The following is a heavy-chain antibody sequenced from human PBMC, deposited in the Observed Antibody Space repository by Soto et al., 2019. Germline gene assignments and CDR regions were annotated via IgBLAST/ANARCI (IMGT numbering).Heavy chain of an antibody. D-gene: IGHD2-15*01. CDR1: VFTFSIYA. J-gene: IGHJ4*02. Sequence: RGALLVTCAASVFTFSIYAMHWVRQAPGKGLDWVAVISYDGSNKYYADSVKGRFTISRDNSKNTLYLQMNSLRAEDTAVYYCASPFLGYCSGGSCPDHYFDYWGQGTLVTVS. CDR2: ISYDGSNK. V-gene: IGHV3-30-3*01. CDR3: ASPFLGYCSGGSCPDHYFDY.